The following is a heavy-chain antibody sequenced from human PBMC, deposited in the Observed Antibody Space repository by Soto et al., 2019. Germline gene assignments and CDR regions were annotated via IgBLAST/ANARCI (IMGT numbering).Heavy chain of an antibody. CDR3: AKLGSGYYTGLYFDY. Sequence: GGSLRLSCAASGFTFGDYWMSWVRQPPGKGLEWVAHMKEDGSEKYYVDSVKGRFTVSRDNTKNSLYLQMNSLRAEDTAVYYCAKLGSGYYTGLYFDYWGPGTLVTVPQ. CDR2: MKEDGSEK. CDR1: GFTFGDYW. D-gene: IGHD3-3*01. J-gene: IGHJ4*02. V-gene: IGHV3-7*03.